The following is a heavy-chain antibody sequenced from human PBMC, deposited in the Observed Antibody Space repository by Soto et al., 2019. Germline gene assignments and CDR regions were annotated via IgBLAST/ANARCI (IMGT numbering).Heavy chain of an antibody. V-gene: IGHV1-58*01. D-gene: IGHD3-10*01. J-gene: IGHJ6*02. CDR3: AAEDATMVRGGTYYYYGMDV. CDR1: GFTFTSSA. Sequence: SVKVSCKASGFTFTSSAVQWVRQARGQRLEWIGWIVVGSGNTNYAQKFQERVTITRDMSTSTAYMELSSLRSEDTAVYYCAAEDATMVRGGTYYYYGMDVWGQGTTVTVS. CDR2: IVVGSGNT.